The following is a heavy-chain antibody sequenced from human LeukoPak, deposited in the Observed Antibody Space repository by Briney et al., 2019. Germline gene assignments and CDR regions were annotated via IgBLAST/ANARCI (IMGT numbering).Heavy chain of an antibody. Sequence: ASVKVSCKASGYSFTSYYMHWVRQAPGQGLEWMGIINPSGGSTGYAQKFQGRVTMTRDTSTSTVYMELSSLRSEDTAVYYCARDIAVAGTDWGQGTLVTVSS. J-gene: IGHJ4*02. CDR2: INPSGGST. CDR1: GYSFTSYY. CDR3: ARDIAVAGTD. D-gene: IGHD6-19*01. V-gene: IGHV1-46*01.